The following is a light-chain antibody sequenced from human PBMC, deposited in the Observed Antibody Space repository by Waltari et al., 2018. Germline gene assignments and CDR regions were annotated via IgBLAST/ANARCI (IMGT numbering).Light chain of an antibody. CDR2: EGS. J-gene: IGLJ2*01. CDR1: SSDVGTYNL. V-gene: IGLV2-23*01. CDR3: YSYAGSYTWV. Sequence: QSALTQPASVSGSPGQSITISCTGTSSDVGTYNLVSWYQQHPGKAPRLVIYEGSNRPSGVSNRFSCSQSGNTASLTISRLQAEDEADYYCYSYAGSYTWVFGGGTKLTVL.